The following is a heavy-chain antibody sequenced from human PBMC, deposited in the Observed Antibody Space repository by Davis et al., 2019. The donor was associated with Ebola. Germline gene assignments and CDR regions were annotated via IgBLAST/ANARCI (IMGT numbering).Heavy chain of an antibody. Sequence: GESLKISCAASGFTFRSFAMSWVRQAPGKGLEWVSVIYSGGTTRYADYADSVKGRFTISRDYSKNTVYLQMNNLRAEDTAIYYCAKNVAGTFDSSGYYPDYWGQGALLTVSS. CDR1: GFTFRSFA. J-gene: IGHJ4*02. CDR3: AKNVAGTFDSSGYYPDY. D-gene: IGHD3-22*01. CDR2: IYSGGTTRYA. V-gene: IGHV3-23*03.